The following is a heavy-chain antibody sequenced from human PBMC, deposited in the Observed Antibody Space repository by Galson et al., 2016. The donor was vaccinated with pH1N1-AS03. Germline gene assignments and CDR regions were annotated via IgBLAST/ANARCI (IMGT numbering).Heavy chain of an antibody. J-gene: IGHJ4*02. V-gene: IGHV3-23*01. D-gene: IGHD7-27*01. Sequence: SLRLSCAASGFTLSSSAMSWVRQAPGKGLEWVSFISNSGATTHYAGSVKGRFTISRENSRNTLYLQMNSLRDEDTAVYYCAKENWGPEYWGQGTLVTVSS. CDR1: GFTLSSSA. CDR3: AKENWGPEY. CDR2: ISNSGATT.